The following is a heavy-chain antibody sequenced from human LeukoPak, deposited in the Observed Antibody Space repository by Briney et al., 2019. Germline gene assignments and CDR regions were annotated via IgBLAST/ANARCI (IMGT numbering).Heavy chain of an antibody. CDR3: AGDHGATLAREYYFDY. CDR2: IWYDGSNK. J-gene: IGHJ4*02. D-gene: IGHD2/OR15-2a*01. CDR1: GFTFSSYG. Sequence: GRSLRLSCAASGFTFSSYGMHWVRQAPGKGLEWVAVIWYDGSNKYYADSVKGRFTISRDNSKNTLYLQMNSLRAEDTAVYYCAGDHGATLAREYYFDYWGQGTLVTVSS. V-gene: IGHV3-33*01.